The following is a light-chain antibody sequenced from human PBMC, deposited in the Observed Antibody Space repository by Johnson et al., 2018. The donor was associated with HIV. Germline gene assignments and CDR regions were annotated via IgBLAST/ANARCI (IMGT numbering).Light chain of an antibody. V-gene: IGLV1-51*01. J-gene: IGLJ1*01. CDR2: DNN. CDR1: SSNIGNNY. Sequence: HSVLTQPPSVSAAPGQKVTISCSGSSSNIGNNYVSWYQQLPGTAPKLLIYDNNKRPSGIPDRFSGSKSGTPATLGITGLQTGDEADDYCGTGDTSLSDGGDAVFGTGTKATVL. CDR3: GTGDTSLSDGGDAV.